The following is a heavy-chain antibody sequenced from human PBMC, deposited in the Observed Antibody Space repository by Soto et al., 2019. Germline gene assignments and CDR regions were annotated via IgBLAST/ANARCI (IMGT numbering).Heavy chain of an antibody. J-gene: IGHJ5*01. CDR3: AKGKISTTTYTSFDS. Sequence: EVQLLESGGGLVHLGGSLRLSCEASGFTFSRFAMSWVRQAPGKGLEWVSTFSGPGGSTYYADSVKGRFTISRDNFKSSLYLQMSNLRAEDTAIYYCAKGKISTTTYTSFDSWGQGTLVTVSS. CDR2: FSGPGGST. CDR1: GFTFSRFA. V-gene: IGHV3-23*01. D-gene: IGHD1-26*01.